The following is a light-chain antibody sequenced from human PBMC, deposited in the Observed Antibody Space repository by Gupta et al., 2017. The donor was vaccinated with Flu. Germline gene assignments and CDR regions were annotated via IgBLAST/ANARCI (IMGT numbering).Light chain of an antibody. CDR1: QNVSSY. CDR2: DVS. J-gene: IGKJ1*01. Sequence: EIVLTQSPATLSLSPGERATLSCRASQNVSSYLAWYQQKAGQAPRLLIYDVSNRATGIPARFSGSGSGTDFTLIVRRLEPEDFAVYYCQQRSNGPRTFGQGTKVEIK. CDR3: QQRSNGPRT. V-gene: IGKV3-11*01.